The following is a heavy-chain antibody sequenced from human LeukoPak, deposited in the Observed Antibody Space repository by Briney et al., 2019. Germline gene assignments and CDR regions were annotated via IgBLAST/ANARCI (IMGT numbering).Heavy chain of an antibody. CDR3: ARGVEPLAANTLAY. CDR2: LYSDGNT. D-gene: IGHD1-14*01. Sequence: QPGGSLRLSCAASGFNVITNDMTWLRQAPGKGLEWVSVLYSDGNTKYADSVQGRFTISRDNSKNTLYLEMNSLSPDDTAVYYCARGVEPLAANTLAYWGQGTLVTVSS. V-gene: IGHV3-53*01. J-gene: IGHJ4*02. CDR1: GFNVITND.